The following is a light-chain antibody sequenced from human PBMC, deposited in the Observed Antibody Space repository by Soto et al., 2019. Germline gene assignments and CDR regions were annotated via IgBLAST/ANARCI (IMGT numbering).Light chain of an antibody. J-gene: IGKJ1*01. CDR1: QSVSSSY. V-gene: IGKV3D-20*02. Sequence: EILMTQSPATLSVSPGERATLSCRASQSVSSSYFAWYQQKPGQAPRLLIHEASNRATGIPARFSGSGSGTDFTLTISSLEPEDFAVYYCQHRNNWLWTFGQGTKVDIK. CDR2: EAS. CDR3: QHRNNWLWT.